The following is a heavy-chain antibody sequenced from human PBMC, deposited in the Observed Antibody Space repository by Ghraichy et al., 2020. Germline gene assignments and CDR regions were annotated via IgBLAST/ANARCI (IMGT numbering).Heavy chain of an antibody. Sequence: SHTLSLTCIVSGGSISSYYWSWIRQPPGKGLEWIGYIYTSGSTNYNPSLKSRVTISVDTSKNQFSLKLSSVTAADTAVYYCVRRVPQSWFDPWGQGTLVTVSS. CDR3: VRRVPQSWFDP. D-gene: IGHD2-2*01. V-gene: IGHV4-4*09. J-gene: IGHJ5*02. CDR1: GGSISSYY. CDR2: IYTSGST.